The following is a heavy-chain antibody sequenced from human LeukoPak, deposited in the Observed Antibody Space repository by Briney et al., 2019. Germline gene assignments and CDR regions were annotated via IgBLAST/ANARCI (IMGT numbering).Heavy chain of an antibody. Sequence: GGSLRLSCSASGFTFSDYWMMWVRQAPGKGLEWVGNVRQDDSEKNYVDSVKGRFTISRDNAKFSLYLQMNSLRAEDTAIYYCATDRKVGTWDPRFNYWGQGTLVTVSS. CDR3: ATDRKVGTWDPRFNY. CDR2: VRQDDSEK. D-gene: IGHD4-23*01. V-gene: IGHV3-7*01. J-gene: IGHJ4*02. CDR1: GFTFSDYW.